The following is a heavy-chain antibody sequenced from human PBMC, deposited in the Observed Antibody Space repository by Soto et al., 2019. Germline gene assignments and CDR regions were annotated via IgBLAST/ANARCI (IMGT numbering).Heavy chain of an antibody. CDR1: GFSLSTSGVG. Sequence: QITLKESGPTLVKPTQTLTLTCTFSGFSLSTSGVGVGWIRQPPGKALEWLALIYWDDDKRYSPSLKSRLTLTKDTSKNQVVLTMTNMDPVDTATYYCAHRRNPPHYDFWSGSNNWFDPWGQGTLVTVSS. D-gene: IGHD3-3*01. CDR2: IYWDDDK. CDR3: AHRRNPPHYDFWSGSNNWFDP. J-gene: IGHJ5*02. V-gene: IGHV2-5*02.